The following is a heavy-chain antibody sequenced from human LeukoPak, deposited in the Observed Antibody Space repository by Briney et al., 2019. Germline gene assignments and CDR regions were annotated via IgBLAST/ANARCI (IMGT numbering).Heavy chain of an antibody. Sequence: GGSLRLSCAASGFTFSSSAMTWVRQCPRKGLEWVSTISASGGSTFFADSVKGRFTISRDNSKNTLYLHMNSLRAEDTAVYYCARVTVSSSEVIFDYWGQGSLVTVSS. D-gene: IGHD1-20*01. V-gene: IGHV3-23*01. CDR3: ARVTVSSSEVIFDY. CDR1: GFTFSSSA. CDR2: ISASGGST. J-gene: IGHJ4*02.